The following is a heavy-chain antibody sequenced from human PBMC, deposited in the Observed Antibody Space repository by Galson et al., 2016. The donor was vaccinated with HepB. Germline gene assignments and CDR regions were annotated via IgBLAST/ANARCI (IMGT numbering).Heavy chain of an antibody. Sequence: QSGAEVKKPGESLKISCKGSGYSFTSYWIGWVRQMPGRGLEWMGIIYPGDSDTRYSPSFQGQVTISADKSISTAYLQWSSLKASDTAMYYCARQTAAGTIDYYYYGMDGWGQGTTVTVSS. CDR3: ARQTAAGTIDYYYYGMDG. D-gene: IGHD6-13*01. CDR1: GYSFTSYW. CDR2: IYPGDSDT. V-gene: IGHV5-51*01. J-gene: IGHJ6*02.